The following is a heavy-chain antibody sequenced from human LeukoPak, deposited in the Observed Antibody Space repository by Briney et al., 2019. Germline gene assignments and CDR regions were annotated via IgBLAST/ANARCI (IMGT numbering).Heavy chain of an antibody. V-gene: IGHV3-7*01. D-gene: IGHD6-13*01. CDR3: ARERVGIAAAGAYHYYYMDV. J-gene: IGHJ6*03. Sequence: GGSLRLSCAASGFTFSSYWMSWVRQAPGKGLEWVANIKQDGSEKYYVDSVKGRFTISRDNAKNSLYLQMNSLRAEDTAVYYCARERVGIAAAGAYHYYYMDVWGKGTTVTVSS. CDR2: IKQDGSEK. CDR1: GFTFSSYW.